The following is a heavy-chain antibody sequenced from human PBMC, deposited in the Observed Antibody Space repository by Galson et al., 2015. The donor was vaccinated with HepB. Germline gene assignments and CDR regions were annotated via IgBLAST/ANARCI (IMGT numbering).Heavy chain of an antibody. D-gene: IGHD3-10*01. CDR3: ARVKRGEWYSFYYNGMDV. V-gene: IGHV3-7*05. CDR1: EFILSMYW. J-gene: IGHJ6*02. CDR2: IKEDGSEK. Sequence: SLRLSCAASEFILSMYWMNWVRQAPGIGLEWVANIKEDGSEKNYVDSVKGRFTISRDNAKNSLYLQMNSLRAEDTAVYYCARVKRGEWYSFYYNGMDVWGQGTTVTVSS.